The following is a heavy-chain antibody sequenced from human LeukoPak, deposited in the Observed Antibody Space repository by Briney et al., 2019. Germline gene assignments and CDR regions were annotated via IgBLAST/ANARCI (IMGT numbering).Heavy chain of an antibody. CDR2: ITSTTTYI. V-gene: IGHV3-21*01. J-gene: IGHJ1*01. CDR3: ARDWNH. CDR1: GFTFNTYT. Sequence: GGSLRLSRAASGFTFNTYTMNWVRQAPGKGLEWVSSITSTTTYIYYADSVKGRFTISRDNAKNSLYLQMNSLRAEDTAVYYCARDWNHWGQGTLVTVSS. D-gene: IGHD1-1*01.